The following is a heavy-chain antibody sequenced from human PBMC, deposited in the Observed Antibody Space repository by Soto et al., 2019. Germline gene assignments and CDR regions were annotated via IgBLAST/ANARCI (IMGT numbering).Heavy chain of an antibody. D-gene: IGHD1-1*01. CDR2: IWYDGSKE. Sequence: QVQLVESGGGVVQPGRSLRLSCAASGFTVSGYGMHWVRQAPGKGLEWVAVIWYDGSKEYYADSVKGRFTISRDSSKNTLYLQMNSLRDEDTAVYYWARDRNNHFDYWGQGTPVTVSS. CDR1: GFTVSGYG. V-gene: IGHV3-33*01. CDR3: ARDRNNHFDY. J-gene: IGHJ4*02.